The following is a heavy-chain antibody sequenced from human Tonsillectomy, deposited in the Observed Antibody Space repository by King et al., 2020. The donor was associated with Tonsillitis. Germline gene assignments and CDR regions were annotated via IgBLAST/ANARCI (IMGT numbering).Heavy chain of an antibody. J-gene: IGHJ2*01. CDR1: GFTFSGYG. CDR3: AKVPGTYWYFDL. D-gene: IGHD1-26*01. V-gene: IGHV3-30*02. Sequence: VQLVESGGGVVQPGGSLRLSCAASGFTFSGYGMHWVRQAPGKGLEWVAFIRYDGSNKYYADSVKGRFTISRDNSKNTLYLQMNSLGAEDTAVYYCAKVPGTYWYFDLWGRGTLVTVSS. CDR2: IRYDGSNK.